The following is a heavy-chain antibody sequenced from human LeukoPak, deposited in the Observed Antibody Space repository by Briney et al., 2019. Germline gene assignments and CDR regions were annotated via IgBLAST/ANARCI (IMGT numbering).Heavy chain of an antibody. V-gene: IGHV4-38-2*02. J-gene: IGHJ4*02. D-gene: IGHD6-13*01. CDR3: ARDSRIAAAGIDY. Sequence: SETLSLTCAVSGYSISTLANWGWIRQSPGKGLEWVGSVYYGGSTYYNPSLKSRVTISVDTSKNQFSLKLSSVTAADTAVYYCARDSRIAAAGIDYWGQGTLVTVSS. CDR1: GYSISTLAN. CDR2: VYYGGST.